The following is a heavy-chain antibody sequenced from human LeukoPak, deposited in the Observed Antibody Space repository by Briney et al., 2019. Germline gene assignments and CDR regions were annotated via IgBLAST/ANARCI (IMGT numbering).Heavy chain of an antibody. Sequence: GGSLRLSCAASGFTFTNYWMHWVRQAPGKGLVWVSHINTDGSSTNYADSVKGRFTISRDNAKNTLYLQMNSLRAEDTAVYYCARLTREGSGTRFYYFDYWGQGTLVTVSS. CDR1: GFTFTNYW. CDR3: ARLTREGSGTRFYYFDY. J-gene: IGHJ4*02. D-gene: IGHD3-10*01. CDR2: INTDGSST. V-gene: IGHV3-74*01.